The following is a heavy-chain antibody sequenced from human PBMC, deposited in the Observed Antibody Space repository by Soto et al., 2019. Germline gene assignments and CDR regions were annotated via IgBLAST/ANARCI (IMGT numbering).Heavy chain of an antibody. CDR2: IVVGSGNT. CDR1: GFTFTSSA. D-gene: IGHD3-16*01. Sequence: QMQLVQSGPEVKKPGTSVKVSCKASGFTFTSSAMQWVRQARGQRLEWIGWIVVGSGNTNYAQKFQEKVTITRDISTSTAYMELSSLRSEDTAVYYCAASDYDYIWGSYNSRYFDLWGRGTLVTVSS. V-gene: IGHV1-58*02. CDR3: AASDYDYIWGSYNSRYFDL. J-gene: IGHJ2*01.